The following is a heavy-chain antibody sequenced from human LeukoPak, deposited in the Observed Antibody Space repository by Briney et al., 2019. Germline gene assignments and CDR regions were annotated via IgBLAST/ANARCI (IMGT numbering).Heavy chain of an antibody. D-gene: IGHD6-13*01. J-gene: IGHJ4*02. V-gene: IGHV4-4*07. CDR2: IYTSGST. CDR1: GGSISSYY. CDR3: ARGSSSWYQIPYFDY. Sequence: SETLSLTCSVSGGSISSYYWSWIRQPAGKGLEWIGRIYTSGSTNYNPSRKSRVTMSVDTSKIQFSLKLSSVTAADTALNSCARGSSSWYQIPYFDYWGQGTLVTVSS.